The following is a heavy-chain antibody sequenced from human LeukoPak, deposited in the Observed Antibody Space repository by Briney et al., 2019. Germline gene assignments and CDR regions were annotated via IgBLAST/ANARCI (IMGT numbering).Heavy chain of an antibody. CDR2: IIPIFGTA. J-gene: IGHJ6*04. CDR3: ARDPEGMATSSTLSGMDV. Sequence: SVKVSCKASGGTFSSYAISWVRQAPGQGLEWMGGIIPIFGTANYAQKFQGRVTITADESTSTAYMELSSLRSEDTAVYYCARDPEGMATSSTLSGMDVWGKGTTVTVSS. D-gene: IGHD5-24*01. V-gene: IGHV1-69*01. CDR1: GGTFSSYA.